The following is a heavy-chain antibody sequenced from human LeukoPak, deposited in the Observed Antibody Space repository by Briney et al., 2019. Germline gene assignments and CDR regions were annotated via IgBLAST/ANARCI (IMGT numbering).Heavy chain of an antibody. CDR2: IYYSGST. Sequence: SETLSLTCTVSGGSISRYYWSWIRQPPGKGLEWIGYIYYSGSTNYNPSLKSRVTISVDTSKNQFSLKLSSVTAADTAVYYCARADPAVAGFDYWGPETLVTVSS. D-gene: IGHD6-19*01. CDR3: ARADPAVAGFDY. CDR1: GGSISRYY. V-gene: IGHV4-59*01. J-gene: IGHJ4*02.